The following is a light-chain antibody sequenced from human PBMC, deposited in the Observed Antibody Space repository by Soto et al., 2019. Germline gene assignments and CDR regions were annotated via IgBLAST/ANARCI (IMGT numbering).Light chain of an antibody. V-gene: IGKV1-39*01. CDR1: QSISSY. J-gene: IGKJ5*01. CDR2: AAS. CDR3: QQSYSTPGIT. Sequence: DLQMTPSPSSLSASVVDSVTITCRASQSISSYLNWYQQKPGKAPKLLIYAASSLQSGVPSRFSGSGSGTDFTLTISRLQPEDFATYYCQQSYSTPGITFGQGTRLEIK.